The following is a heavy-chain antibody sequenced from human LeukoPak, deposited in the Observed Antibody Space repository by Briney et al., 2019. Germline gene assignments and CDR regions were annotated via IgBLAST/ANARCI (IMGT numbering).Heavy chain of an antibody. CDR3: AKEDGWDLIDN. J-gene: IGHJ4*02. V-gene: IGHV3-7*01. Sequence: GRSLRLSCAASGFTFSSYAMHWVRQAPGKGLEWVANINKDGKEQYYVDSVKGRFTISRDNTKNSLHLQMNSLRAEDTAVYYCAKEDGWDLIDNWGQGTLVTVSS. CDR1: GFTFSSYA. CDR2: INKDGKEQ. D-gene: IGHD1-26*01.